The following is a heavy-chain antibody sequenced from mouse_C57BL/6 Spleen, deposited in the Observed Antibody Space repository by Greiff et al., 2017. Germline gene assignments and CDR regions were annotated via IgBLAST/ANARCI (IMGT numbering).Heavy chain of an antibody. Sequence: EVKVVESGGGLVQSGRSLRLSCATSGFTFSDFYMEWVRQAPGKGLEWIAASRNKANDYTTEYSASVKGRFIVSRDTSQSILYLQMNALRAEDTAMYYCARDASSGYRAMDYWGQGTSVTVSS. CDR2: SRNKANDYTT. V-gene: IGHV7-1*01. J-gene: IGHJ4*01. D-gene: IGHD3-2*02. CDR1: GFTFSDFY. CDR3: ARDASSGYRAMDY.